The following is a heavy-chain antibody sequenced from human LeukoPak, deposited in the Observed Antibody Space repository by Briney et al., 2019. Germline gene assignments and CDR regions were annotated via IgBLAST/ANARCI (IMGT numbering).Heavy chain of an antibody. CDR3: ARGRAFYVWGSYRPYYFDH. CDR2: INHSGST. Sequence: SETLSLTCAVYGGSFSGYYWSWIRQPPGKGLEWIGEINHSGSTNYNPSLKSRVTISVDTSKDQFSLKLSSVTAADTAVYYCARGRAFYVWGSYRPYYFDHWGQGTLVTVSS. D-gene: IGHD3-16*02. CDR1: GGSFSGYY. V-gene: IGHV4-34*01. J-gene: IGHJ4*02.